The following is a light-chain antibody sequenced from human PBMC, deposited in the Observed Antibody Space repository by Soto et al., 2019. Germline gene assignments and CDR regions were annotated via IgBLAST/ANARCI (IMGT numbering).Light chain of an antibody. CDR1: QRITTY. Sequence: DIQVTQSPSSLSASVGDRVTLTCRASQRITTYLNWYQQRPGKAPKLLIFGTSNLQSGVPSRFSGSGSGIEFTLTISNLQPEDFATYYCQQSYSTPLTFGGGTYLEIK. CDR3: QQSYSTPLT. CDR2: GTS. V-gene: IGKV1-39*01. J-gene: IGKJ4*01.